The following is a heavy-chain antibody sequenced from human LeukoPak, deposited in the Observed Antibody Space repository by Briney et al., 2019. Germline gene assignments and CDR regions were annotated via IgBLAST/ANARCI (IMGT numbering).Heavy chain of an antibody. J-gene: IGHJ6*02. CDR1: GFTFSDYA. CDR2: ISGDGGST. V-gene: IGHV3-43*02. CDR3: ARTSYYYDMDV. Sequence: PGGSLRLSCAASGFTFSDYAMLWVRQAAGKGLEWVSLISGDGGSTYYADSVKGRFTISRHSPNNTLFLQMNNLRPEDTAVYYCARTSYYYDMDVWGPGTTVTASS. D-gene: IGHD3/OR15-3a*01.